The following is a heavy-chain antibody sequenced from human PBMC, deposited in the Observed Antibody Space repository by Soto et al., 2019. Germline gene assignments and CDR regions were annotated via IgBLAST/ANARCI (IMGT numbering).Heavy chain of an antibody. D-gene: IGHD4-17*01. CDR3: ARRLAPDYGDRHYFDQ. CDR1: GGSISGGEYY. Sequence: QVQLQESGPGLVKPSETLSLTCTVSGGSISGGEYYWSWIRQPPGKGLEWIGYIHHRGSAYYNPSLRSRLTISLDASKNQFSLILFSVTAADSAVYYCARRLAPDYGDRHYFDQWGQGKLVIVSS. V-gene: IGHV4-30-4*01. J-gene: IGHJ4*02. CDR2: IHHRGSA.